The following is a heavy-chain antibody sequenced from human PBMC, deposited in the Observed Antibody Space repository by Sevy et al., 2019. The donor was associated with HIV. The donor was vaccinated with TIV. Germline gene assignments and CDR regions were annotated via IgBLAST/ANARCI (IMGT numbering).Heavy chain of an antibody. V-gene: IGHV4-31*03. Sequence: SETLSLTCTVSGGSISSGGYYWSWIRQHPGQGLEWIGYIYYNGSTYYNPSLKSRVTISVDTSKNQFSLKLSSVTAADTAVYYCARGSPTVTSYYYYYYGMDVWGQGTTVTVSS. CDR3: ARGSPTVTSYYYYYYGMDV. CDR1: GGSISSGGYY. D-gene: IGHD4-4*01. J-gene: IGHJ6*02. CDR2: IYYNGST.